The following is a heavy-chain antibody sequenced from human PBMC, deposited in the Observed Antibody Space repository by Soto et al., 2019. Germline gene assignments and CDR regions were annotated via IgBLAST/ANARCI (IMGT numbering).Heavy chain of an antibody. V-gene: IGHV3-30-3*01. J-gene: IGHJ1*01. CDR1: GFMFSRYA. CDR2: ISKDGSVK. Sequence: QVQLVESGGRVAQPGGSLRLSCAASGFMFSRYAIHWVRQAPGKGLEWVAVISKDGSVKYYADSVRGRFSISRDKSKNTVYLEMNGMRDDDTAVFYCARSRSGAVPDSFGYWGQGTLVTVSS. D-gene: IGHD3-3*01. CDR3: ARSRSGAVPDSFGY.